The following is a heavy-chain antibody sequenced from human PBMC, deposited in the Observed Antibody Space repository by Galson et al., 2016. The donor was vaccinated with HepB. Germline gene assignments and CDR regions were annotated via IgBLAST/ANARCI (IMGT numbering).Heavy chain of an antibody. CDR2: NNPNTGTT. Sequence: SVKVSCKASGYTFINYYMHWVRQAPGQGLEWMGINNPNTGTTNYAQKFQGRVTMTRDTSANTVYMELSGLRSDDTAVYHCARMPSGTFKLDYWGQGTLVTVSS. CDR1: GYTFINYY. D-gene: IGHD1-26*01. J-gene: IGHJ4*02. CDR3: ARMPSGTFKLDY. V-gene: IGHV1-46*01.